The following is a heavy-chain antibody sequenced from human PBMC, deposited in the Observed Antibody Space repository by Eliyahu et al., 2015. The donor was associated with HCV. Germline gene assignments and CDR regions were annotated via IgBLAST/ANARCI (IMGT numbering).Heavy chain of an antibody. CDR3: ASGGGGIAVTGTGGWFDP. V-gene: IGHV4-59*01. J-gene: IGHJ5*02. Sequence: QVQLQESGPGLVKPSETLSXTCTVSGGSXTTYYWSWXRQSPGKGLERAGYIHYSGSTNHNPSPKSRVTISIDTSKNQFSLKLTSVTAADTAMYYCASGGGGIAVTGTGGWFDPWGQGTLVTVSS. CDR2: IHYSGST. D-gene: IGHD6-19*01. CDR1: GGSXTTYY.